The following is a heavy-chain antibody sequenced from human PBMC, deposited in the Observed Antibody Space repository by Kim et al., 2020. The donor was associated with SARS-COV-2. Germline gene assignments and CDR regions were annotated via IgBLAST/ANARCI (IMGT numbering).Heavy chain of an antibody. Sequence: ASVKVSCKASGYIFTNYAIHWVRQAPGQGLEWMGWITAGNGNTKYSQKFQGRVTITRDTSASTAYMELSSLRSEDTAMYYCARTLTVAGGEYFQLWGQGTLVTVSS. CDR1: GYIFTNYA. D-gene: IGHD6-19*01. CDR2: ITAGNGNT. CDR3: ARTLTVAGGEYFQL. J-gene: IGHJ1*01. V-gene: IGHV1-3*01.